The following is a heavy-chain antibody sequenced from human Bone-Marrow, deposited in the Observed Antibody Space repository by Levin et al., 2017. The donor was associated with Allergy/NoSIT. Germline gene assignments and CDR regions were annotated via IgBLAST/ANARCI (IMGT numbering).Heavy chain of an antibody. V-gene: IGHV3-15*01. CDR2: IKSKNDGGTT. J-gene: IGHJ3*01. Sequence: NPGESLKISCAVSGITVSNVWMSWVRQAPGKGLEWVGRIKSKNDGGTTDSAAPVEGRFTVSGDDSKNTLYLQMNSLKTEDTAVYYCTASRVPGGFDVWGQGTMVTVSS. CDR1: GITVSNVW. CDR3: TASRVPGGFDV. D-gene: IGHD2-8*02.